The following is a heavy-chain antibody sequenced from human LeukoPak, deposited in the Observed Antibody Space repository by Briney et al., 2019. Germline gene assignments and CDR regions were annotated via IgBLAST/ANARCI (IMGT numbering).Heavy chain of an antibody. J-gene: IGHJ4*02. CDR2: IIPIFGTA. CDR1: GGTSSSYA. Sequence: ASVKVSCKASGGTSSSYAISWVRQAPGQGLEWMGGIIPIFGTANYAQKFQGRVTITTDESTSTAYMELSSLRSEDTAVYYCARGLNDFWSGYNYWGQGTLVTVSS. D-gene: IGHD3-3*01. V-gene: IGHV1-69*05. CDR3: ARGLNDFWSGYNY.